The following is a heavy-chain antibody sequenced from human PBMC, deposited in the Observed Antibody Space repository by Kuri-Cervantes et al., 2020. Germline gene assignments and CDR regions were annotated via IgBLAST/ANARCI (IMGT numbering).Heavy chain of an antibody. CDR2: IYHSGST. J-gene: IGHJ1*01. CDR3: ARDMGSGRRYFQH. CDR1: GYSISSGYY. Sequence: SETLSLTCAVSGYSISSGYYWGWIRQPPGKGLEWIGSIYHSGSTYYNPSLKSRVTISVDTSKNQFSLKLSSVTAADTAVYYCARDMGSGRRYFQHWGQGTLVTVSS. D-gene: IGHD2-15*01. V-gene: IGHV4-38-2*02.